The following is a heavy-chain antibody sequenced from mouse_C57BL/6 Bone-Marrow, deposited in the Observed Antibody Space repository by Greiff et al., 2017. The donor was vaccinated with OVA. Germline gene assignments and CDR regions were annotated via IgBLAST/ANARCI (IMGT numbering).Heavy chain of an antibody. J-gene: IGHJ2*01. V-gene: IGHV1-74*01. CDR3: AIYATTVVVFDY. D-gene: IGHD1-1*01. Sequence: QVHVKQPGAELVKPGASVKVSCKASGYTFTSYWMHWVKQRPGQGLEWIGRIHPSDSDTNYNQKFKGKATLTVDKSSSTAYMQLSSLTSEDSAVYYCAIYATTVVVFDYWGQGTTLTVSS. CDR2: IHPSDSDT. CDR1: GYTFTSYW.